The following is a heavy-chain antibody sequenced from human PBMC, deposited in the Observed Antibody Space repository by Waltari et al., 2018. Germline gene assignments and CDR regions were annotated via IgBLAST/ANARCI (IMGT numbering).Heavy chain of an antibody. CDR3: AIQGYCSGGSCNQYYYYGMDV. J-gene: IGHJ6*02. V-gene: IGHV1-69*15. CDR2: IIPIFGTA. Sequence: QVQLVQSGAEVKKPGSSVKVSCKASGGTFSSYAISCVRQSPVTGLAGMGRIIPIFGTANYAQKFQGRVTITADESTSTAYMELSSLRSEDTAVYYCAIQGYCSGGSCNQYYYYGMDVWGQGTTVTVSS. CDR1: GGTFSSYA. D-gene: IGHD2-15*01.